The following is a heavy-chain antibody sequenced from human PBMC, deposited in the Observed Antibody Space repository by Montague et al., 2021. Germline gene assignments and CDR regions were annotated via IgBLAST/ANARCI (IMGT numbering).Heavy chain of an antibody. Sequence: SLRLSCAASGFRFSDYAMSWVRQAPGKGLEWVSTISGSGGSTYYADSVKGRFTISRDNSQNTLYLHMSSPRAEDTAVYYCTKYIEVSRNYFDSWGQGTLVTVSS. CDR2: ISGSGGST. D-gene: IGHD5/OR15-5a*01. CDR1: GFRFSDYA. J-gene: IGHJ5*01. CDR3: TKYIEVSRNYFDS. V-gene: IGHV3-23*01.